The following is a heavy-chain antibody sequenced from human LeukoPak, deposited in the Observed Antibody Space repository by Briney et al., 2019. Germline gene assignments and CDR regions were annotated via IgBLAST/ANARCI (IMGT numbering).Heavy chain of an antibody. CDR2: IGTAGDT. V-gene: IGHV3-13*01. Sequence: PGGSLRLPCAASGFTFSSYDMHWVRQATGKGLEWVSAIGTAGDTYYPGSVKGRFTISRENAKNSLYLQMNSLRAGDTAVYYCARGSPGPTGYYFDYWGQGTLVTVSS. CDR3: ARGSPGPTGYYFDY. J-gene: IGHJ4*02. CDR1: GFTFSSYD.